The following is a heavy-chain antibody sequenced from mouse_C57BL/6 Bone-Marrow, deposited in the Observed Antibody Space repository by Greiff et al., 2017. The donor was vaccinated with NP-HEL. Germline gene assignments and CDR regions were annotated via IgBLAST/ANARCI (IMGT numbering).Heavy chain of an antibody. CDR2: ISYDGSN. CDR1: GYSITSGYY. CDR3: AYYYSSSYYAMDY. J-gene: IGHJ4*01. Sequence: EVQVVESGPGLVKPSQSLSLTCSVTGYSITSGYYWYWIRQFPGNKLEWMGYISYDGSNNYNPSLKNRISITRDTSKNQFFLKLNSVTTEDTATYYCAYYYSSSYYAMDYWGQGTSVTVSS. D-gene: IGHD1-1*01. V-gene: IGHV3-6*01.